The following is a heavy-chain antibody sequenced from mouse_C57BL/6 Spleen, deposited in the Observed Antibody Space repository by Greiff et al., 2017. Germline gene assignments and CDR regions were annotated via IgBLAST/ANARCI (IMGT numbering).Heavy chain of an antibody. D-gene: IGHD2-10*01. J-gene: IGHJ3*01. Sequence: EVQGVESGPELVKPGASVKISCKASGYTFTDYYMNWVKQSHGKSLEWIGDINPNNGGTSYNQKFKGKATLTVDKSSSTAYMELRSLTSEDSAVYYCARGAYRGFAYWGQGTLVTVSA. CDR3: ARGAYRGFAY. CDR2: INPNNGGT. CDR1: GYTFTDYY. V-gene: IGHV1-26*01.